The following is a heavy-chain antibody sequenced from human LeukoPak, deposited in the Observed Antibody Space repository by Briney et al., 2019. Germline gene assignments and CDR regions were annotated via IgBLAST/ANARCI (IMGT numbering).Heavy chain of an antibody. D-gene: IGHD5-12*01. J-gene: IGHJ6*02. CDR2: IVVGSDST. V-gene: IGHV1-58*01. Sequence: SVKVSCKASGFTFSNSAFQWVRQARGQGLEGIGWIVVGSDSTKYAQKFQERVSITRDMSTSTVYMELSSLRSEDTAVYYCTAEVYRGYVYSYYYGMDVWGQGTTVTVFS. CDR3: TAEVYRGYVYSYYYGMDV. CDR1: GFTFSNSA.